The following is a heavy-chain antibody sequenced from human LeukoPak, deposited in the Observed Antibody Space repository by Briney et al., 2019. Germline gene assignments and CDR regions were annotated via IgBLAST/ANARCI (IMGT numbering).Heavy chain of an antibody. Sequence: SETLSLTCAVYGGPFSGYYRRWIRQPPGKGLEWIGEINHSGSTNYNPSLKSRVTISVDTSKNQFSLKLSSVTAADTAVYYCARVRGWFGPDYWGQGPLVTVSS. V-gene: IGHV4-34*01. CDR2: INHSGST. CDR1: GGPFSGYY. J-gene: IGHJ4*02. D-gene: IGHD6-19*01. CDR3: ARVRGWFGPDY.